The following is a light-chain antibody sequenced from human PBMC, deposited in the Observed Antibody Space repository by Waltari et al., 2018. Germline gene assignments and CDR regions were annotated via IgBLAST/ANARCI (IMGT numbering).Light chain of an antibody. CDR2: KDS. CDR3: LSADSSGTYKV. CDR1: ALPTKY. V-gene: IGLV3-16*01. Sequence: SYELTQPPSVYVSLGQMARVTCPGEALPTKYVYRYQQKPGKFPVQVRYKDSERPSGLPERFSGSRSGRIVTLTISGVQAEDEADYYCLSADSSGTYKVVGGGTKLTVL. J-gene: IGLJ2*01.